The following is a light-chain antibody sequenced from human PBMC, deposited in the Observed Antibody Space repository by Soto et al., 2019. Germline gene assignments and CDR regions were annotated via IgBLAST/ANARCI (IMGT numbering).Light chain of an antibody. CDR3: QQYYSYPQT. V-gene: IGKV1-8*01. CDR2: PAS. J-gene: IGKJ2*01. CDR1: QGISSY. Sequence: AIRMTQSPSSFSASTGDRVTITCRASQGISSYLAWYQQKPGKAPKLMIYPASTLQSEAPSRFSGSGSGTDFTLTISCLQSEDFATYYCQQYYSYPQTFGQGTKLEIK.